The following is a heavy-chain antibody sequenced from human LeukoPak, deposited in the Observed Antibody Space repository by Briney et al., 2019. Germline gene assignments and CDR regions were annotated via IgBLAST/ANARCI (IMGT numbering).Heavy chain of an antibody. Sequence: GGSLRLSCAASGFTFSSYSMNWVRQAPGKGLEWVSSISSSSSYIYYADSVKGRFTISRDNAKNSLYLQMNSLRAEDTAVYYCARHVVVPAESYYMDVWGKGTTVTVSS. CDR1: GFTFSSYS. CDR3: ARHVVVPAESYYMDV. D-gene: IGHD2-2*01. V-gene: IGHV3-21*01. CDR2: ISSSSSYI. J-gene: IGHJ6*03.